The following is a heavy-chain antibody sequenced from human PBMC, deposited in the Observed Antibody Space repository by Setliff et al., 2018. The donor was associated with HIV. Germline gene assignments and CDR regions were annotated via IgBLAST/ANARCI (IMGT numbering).Heavy chain of an antibody. V-gene: IGHV1-3*03. D-gene: IGHD7-27*01. CDR1: GYIFTGFG. CDR3: ARVKTGDPLYFDH. J-gene: IGHJ4*02. Sequence: ASVKVSCKTSGYIFTGFGLTWVRQAPGQRLEWMGWINAGNGNTKYSQEFQGRVTVTSDTSASTAYLELSSLKSEDMAVYYCARVKTGDPLYFDHWGQGTLVTVSS. CDR2: INAGNGNT.